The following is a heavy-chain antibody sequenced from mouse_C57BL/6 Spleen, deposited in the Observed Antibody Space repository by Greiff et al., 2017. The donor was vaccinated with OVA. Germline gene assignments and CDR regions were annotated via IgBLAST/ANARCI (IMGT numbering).Heavy chain of an antibody. CDR2: IDPETGGT. V-gene: IGHV1-15*01. J-gene: IGHJ2*01. CDR3: TSGLMVALDY. CDR1: GYTFTDYE. D-gene: IGHD1-1*02. Sequence: LVESGAELVRPGASVTLSCTASGYTFTDYEMHWVKQTPVHGLEWIGAIDPETGGTAYDQKFKGPAILTADKSSSTAYMERRSLTSEDSAVYYCTSGLMVALDYWGQGTTLTVSS.